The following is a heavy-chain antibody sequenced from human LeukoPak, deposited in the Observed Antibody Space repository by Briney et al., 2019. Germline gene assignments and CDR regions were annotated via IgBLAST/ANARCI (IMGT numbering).Heavy chain of an antibody. CDR1: GFTFSNYG. CDR3: AKDPGYGLYYFDY. J-gene: IGHJ4*02. CDR2: IWYDGSNK. Sequence: GTSLRLSCTASGFTFSNYGMHWVRQAPGKGLEWVAVIWYDGSNKYYADSVKGRFTSSRDNSKNTLYLQMNSLRVEDTAVYYCAKDPGYGLYYFDYWGQGTLVTVSP. D-gene: IGHD5-18*01. V-gene: IGHV3-33*06.